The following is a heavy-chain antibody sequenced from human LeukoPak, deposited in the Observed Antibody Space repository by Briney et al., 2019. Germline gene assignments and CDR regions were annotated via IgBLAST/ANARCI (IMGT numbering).Heavy chain of an antibody. V-gene: IGHV6-1*01. CDR2: TYYRSTWLN. J-gene: IGHJ4*02. CDR3: ARDRLGMGY. Sequence: SQTLSLTFAISGDTVSSNTAAYNWLRLSPSRGLEWLGSTYYRSTWLNDYAPSVRGRITVSPDTSKNQFSLQLNSVTPEDTAVYYCARDRLGMGYWGQGTPVTVSS. CDR1: GDTVSSNTAA. D-gene: IGHD7-27*01.